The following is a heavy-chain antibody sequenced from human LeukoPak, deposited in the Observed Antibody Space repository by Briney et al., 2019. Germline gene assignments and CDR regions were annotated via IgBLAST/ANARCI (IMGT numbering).Heavy chain of an antibody. D-gene: IGHD3-9*01. J-gene: IGHJ6*03. CDR1: GGSFNSYY. Sequence: SETLSLTCTVSGGSFNSYYWNWIRQPPGKGLEWIGYIYYNGSTNYNPSLKSRVTISVDTPQNQFSLKLRSVTTADTAVYYCARGYYDILTIYYYYHYYYYYMDVWGKGTTVTVSS. CDR2: IYYNGST. CDR3: ARGYYDILTIYYYYHYYYYYMDV. V-gene: IGHV4-59*01.